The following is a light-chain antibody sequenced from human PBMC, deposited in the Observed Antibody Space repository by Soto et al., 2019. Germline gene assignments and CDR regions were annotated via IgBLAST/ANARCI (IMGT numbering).Light chain of an antibody. CDR2: LGS. CDR3: MQARQTPPIT. CDR1: QSLLQSNGYNY. V-gene: IGKV2-28*01. Sequence: DIVMTQSPLSLPVTPGEPASISCRSSQSLLQSNGYNYLDWYLQKPGQSPQLLIYLGSNRASGVPDRVSGSGSGTDFTLKISRVEAEDVGVYYCMQARQTPPITFGQGTRLEIK. J-gene: IGKJ5*01.